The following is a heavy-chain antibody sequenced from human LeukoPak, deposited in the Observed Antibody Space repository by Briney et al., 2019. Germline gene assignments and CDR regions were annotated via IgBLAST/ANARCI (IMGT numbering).Heavy chain of an antibody. CDR3: AKVMVRGVSDAFDI. Sequence: PGGSLRLSCAASGFTFTSHGMSWVRQAPGKGLEWVSAISGSGGSTYYADSVKGRFTISRDNFKSTLYLQMNSLRAEDTAVYYCAKVMVRGVSDAFDIWGQGTMVTVSS. CDR2: ISGSGGST. D-gene: IGHD3-10*01. J-gene: IGHJ3*02. V-gene: IGHV3-23*01. CDR1: GFTFTSHG.